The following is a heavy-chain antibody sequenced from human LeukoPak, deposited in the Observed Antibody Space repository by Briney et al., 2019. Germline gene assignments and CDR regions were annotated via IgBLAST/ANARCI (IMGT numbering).Heavy chain of an antibody. CDR3: AYLPLGSRSGPGFDY. D-gene: IGHD3-16*02. J-gene: IGHJ4*02. V-gene: IGHV3-7*01. CDR2: IKQDGSEK. CDR1: GFTFSSYW. Sequence: RPGGSLRLSCAASGFTFSSYWMSWVRQAPGKGLEWVANIKQDGSEKYYVDSVKGRFTISRDNAKNSLYLQMNSLRAEDTAVYYCAYLPLGSRSGPGFDYWGQGTLVTVSS.